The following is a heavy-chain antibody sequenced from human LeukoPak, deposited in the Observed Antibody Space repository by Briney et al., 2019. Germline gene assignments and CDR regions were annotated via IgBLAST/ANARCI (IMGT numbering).Heavy chain of an antibody. J-gene: IGHJ4*02. CDR2: IKQDGSEK. V-gene: IGHV3-7*01. Sequence: GGSLRLSCAASGFTFSSYGMHWVRQAPGKGLEWVANIKQDGSEKNYVDSVKGRFTISRDDAENSLFLQMNSLRVEDTAVYYCAREWQGGIAAAGTRIEGDYWGQGTLVAVSS. CDR3: AREWQGGIAAAGTRIEGDY. D-gene: IGHD6-13*01. CDR1: GFTFSSYG.